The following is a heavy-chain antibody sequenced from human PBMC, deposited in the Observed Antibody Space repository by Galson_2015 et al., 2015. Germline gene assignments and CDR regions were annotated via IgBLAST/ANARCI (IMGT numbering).Heavy chain of an antibody. Sequence: SLRLSCAASGFTFSSYAMHWVRQAPGKGLEWVAVISYDGSNKYYAAPVKGRFTISRDDSKNTLYLQMNSLKTEDTAVYYCTTDEYGDYAFDIWGQGTMVTVS. J-gene: IGHJ3*02. D-gene: IGHD4-17*01. CDR3: TTDEYGDYAFDI. V-gene: IGHV3-30-3*01. CDR1: GFTFSSYA. CDR2: ISYDGSNK.